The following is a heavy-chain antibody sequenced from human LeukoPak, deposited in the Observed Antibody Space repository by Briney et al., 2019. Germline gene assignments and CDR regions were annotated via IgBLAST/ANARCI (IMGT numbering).Heavy chain of an antibody. CDR2: INTSSGGT. V-gene: IGHV1-46*01. D-gene: IGHD2-15*01. Sequence: GASVKVSCKASGYTFTTYYIHWVRQAPGQGLEWMGIINTSSGGTTYAQKFQGRVTMTRDTSTSTVYMELSSLRSDDTAVYYCARELTGSCSGGNCYSYGYWGQGTLVTVSS. J-gene: IGHJ4*02. CDR1: GYTFTTYY. CDR3: ARELTGSCSGGNCYSYGY.